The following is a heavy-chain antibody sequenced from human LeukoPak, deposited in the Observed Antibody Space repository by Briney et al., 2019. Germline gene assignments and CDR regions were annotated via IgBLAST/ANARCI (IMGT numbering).Heavy chain of an antibody. CDR1: GYTFTGQY. J-gene: IGHJ6*02. Sequence: ASVKVSCTASGYTFTGQYLYWARQTPGQGLEWMGWINPKTGDTDSAQNFQGRVTMTRDTSITTVYMELSSLTSEDTAVYYCARGYYGMDVWGQGTTVTVSS. CDR2: INPKTGDT. CDR3: ARGYYGMDV. V-gene: IGHV1-2*02.